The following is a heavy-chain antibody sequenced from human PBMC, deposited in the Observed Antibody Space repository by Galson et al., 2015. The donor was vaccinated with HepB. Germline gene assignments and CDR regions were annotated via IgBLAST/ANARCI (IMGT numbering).Heavy chain of an antibody. CDR3: ARDRGITGTMLDY. V-gene: IGHV1-8*01. CDR2: MNPNSGNT. Sequence: SVKVSCKASGYTFTSYDINWVRQATGQGLEWMGWMNPNSGNTGYAQKFQGRVTMTRNTTISTAYMELSSMRSEETAVYYCARDRGITGTMLDYWGQGTLVTVSS. D-gene: IGHD1-7*01. J-gene: IGHJ4*02. CDR1: GYTFTSYD.